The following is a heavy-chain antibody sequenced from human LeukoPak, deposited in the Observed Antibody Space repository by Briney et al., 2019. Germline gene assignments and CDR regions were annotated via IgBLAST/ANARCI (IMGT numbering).Heavy chain of an antibody. J-gene: IGHJ5*02. CDR3: ARVQYYGSGSYYNWFDP. D-gene: IGHD3-10*01. Sequence: GGSLRLSCAASGLTFSSSWMHWVRQAPGKGLVWVSRINSDGSSTTYADSVKGRFTISRDNAKNTLYLQMNSLRAEDTAVYYCARVQYYGSGSYYNWFDPWGQGTLVTVSS. CDR1: GLTFSSSW. CDR2: INSDGSST. V-gene: IGHV3-74*01.